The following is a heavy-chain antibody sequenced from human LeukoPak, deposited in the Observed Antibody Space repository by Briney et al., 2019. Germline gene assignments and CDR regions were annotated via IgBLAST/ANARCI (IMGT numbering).Heavy chain of an antibody. J-gene: IGHJ6*02. Sequence: GGSLRLSCAASGFTFSSYAMSWVRQAPGKGLESVSAISGSGGSTYYADSVKGRFTISRDNSKNTLYLQMNSLRAEDTAVYYCASHSGYAAYHAMDVWGQGTTVTVSS. CDR2: ISGSGGST. CDR3: ASHSGYAAYHAMDV. V-gene: IGHV3-23*01. D-gene: IGHD5-12*01. CDR1: GFTFSSYA.